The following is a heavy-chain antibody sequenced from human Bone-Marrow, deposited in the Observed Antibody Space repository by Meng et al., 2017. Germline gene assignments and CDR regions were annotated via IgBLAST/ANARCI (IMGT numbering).Heavy chain of an antibody. CDR2: ISYDGSNK. V-gene: IGHV3-30*01. CDR3: ARAVVPAAISVYYYYYGIDV. J-gene: IGHJ6*02. Sequence: GGSLRLSCAASGFTFSSYAMHWVRQAPGKGLEWVAVISYDGSNKYYADSVKGRFTISRDNSKNTLYLQMNSLIAEDTAVYYCARAVVPAAISVYYYYYGIDVWGQGTTVTVSS. D-gene: IGHD2-2*01. CDR1: GFTFSSYA.